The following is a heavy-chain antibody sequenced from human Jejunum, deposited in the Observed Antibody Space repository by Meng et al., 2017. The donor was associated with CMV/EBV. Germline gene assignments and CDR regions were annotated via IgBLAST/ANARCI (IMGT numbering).Heavy chain of an antibody. CDR2: INSDGSST. Sequence: ASGFTFSSFSSYWMHWVRQAPGKGLVWVSRINSDGSSTSYADSVKGRFTISRDNAKNTLYLQMNSLRAEDTAVYYCARGAYSGSLDYWGQGTLVTVSS. V-gene: IGHV3-74*01. CDR1: GFTFSSFSSYW. CDR3: ARGAYSGSLDY. J-gene: IGHJ4*02. D-gene: IGHD1-26*01.